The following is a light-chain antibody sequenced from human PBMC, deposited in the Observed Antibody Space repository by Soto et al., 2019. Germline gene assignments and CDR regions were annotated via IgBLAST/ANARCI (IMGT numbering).Light chain of an antibody. CDR2: AAS. Sequence: DIQMTQSPSTLSASVGDRVTITCRSSQTISNWLAWYQQKPGNAPKVLIYAASNLQTGVPSRFSGSGSGTDFTLTINSLQPEDFATYSCQQSYSTPITFGQGTRLEIK. J-gene: IGKJ5*01. CDR1: QTISNW. CDR3: QQSYSTPIT. V-gene: IGKV1-39*01.